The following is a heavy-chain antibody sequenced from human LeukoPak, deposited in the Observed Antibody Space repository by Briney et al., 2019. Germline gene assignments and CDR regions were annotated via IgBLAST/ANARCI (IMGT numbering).Heavy chain of an antibody. CDR2: IASSLGAT. Sequence: GGSLRLSCAASGFTFSTCAMSWVRQAPGKGLEWVAGIASSLGATFYADSVKGRFRISRDNSKSTVNLQMNRLRTEDTAIYYCAKSPPPSDRGDFPYHFDFWGQGTLVTVSS. D-gene: IGHD4-17*01. V-gene: IGHV3-23*01. CDR3: AKSPPPSDRGDFPYHFDF. J-gene: IGHJ4*02. CDR1: GFTFSTCA.